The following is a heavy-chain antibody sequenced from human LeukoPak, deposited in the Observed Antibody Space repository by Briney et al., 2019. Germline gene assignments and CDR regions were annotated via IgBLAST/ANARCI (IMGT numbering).Heavy chain of an antibody. J-gene: IGHJ4*02. CDR2: INPSGGST. D-gene: IGHD6-6*01. Sequence: ASVKVSCKAPGYTFTSYYMHWVRQAPGQGLEWMGIINPSGGSTSYAQKFQGRVTMTRDTSTSTVYMELSSLRSEDTAVYYCARDRQGYSSPSPPPYFDYWGQGTLVTVSS. CDR1: GYTFTSYY. V-gene: IGHV1-46*01. CDR3: ARDRQGYSSPSPPPYFDY.